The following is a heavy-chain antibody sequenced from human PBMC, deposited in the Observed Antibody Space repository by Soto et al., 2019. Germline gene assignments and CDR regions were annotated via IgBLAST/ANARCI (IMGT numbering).Heavy chain of an antibody. J-gene: IGHJ4*02. CDR1: GYTFTSYG. CDR2: ISAHNGNT. CDR3: ARDQLELARNYRDYVERTIKNFDY. Sequence: ASVKVSCKASGYTFTSYGISWVRQAPGQGLEWMGWISAHNGNTNYAQKLQGRVTMTTDTSTSTAYMELRSLRSDDTAVYYCARDQLELARNYRDYVERTIKNFDYWGQGTLVTVYS. D-gene: IGHD4-17*01. V-gene: IGHV1-18*01.